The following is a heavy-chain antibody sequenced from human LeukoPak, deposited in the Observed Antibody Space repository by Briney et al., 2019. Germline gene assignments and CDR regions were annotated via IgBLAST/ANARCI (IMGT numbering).Heavy chain of an antibody. Sequence: PGGSLRLSCAASGFTFSAYDMSWVRQAPGKGLEWVSAVSGSGGSTYYADSVKGRFTISRDNSKNTLYLQMNSLRVEDTAEYYCAKDSSSGTYYDYWGQGTLVTVSS. J-gene: IGHJ4*02. CDR1: GFTFSAYD. CDR3: AKDSSSGTYYDY. V-gene: IGHV3-23*01. D-gene: IGHD1-26*01. CDR2: VSGSGGST.